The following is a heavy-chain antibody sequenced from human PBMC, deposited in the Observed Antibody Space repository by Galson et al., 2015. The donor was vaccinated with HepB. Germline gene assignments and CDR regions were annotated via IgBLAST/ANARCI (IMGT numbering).Heavy chain of an antibody. Sequence: SVKVSCKASGYTFTSYYMHWVRQAPGQGLEWMGIINPSGGSTNYAQKFQGRVTITADESTSTAYMELSSLRSEDTAVYYCARDLRPVVVAAGDAFDIWGQGTMVTVSS. D-gene: IGHD2-15*01. CDR2: INPSGGST. V-gene: IGHV1-46*01. CDR1: GYTFTSYY. J-gene: IGHJ3*02. CDR3: ARDLRPVVVAAGDAFDI.